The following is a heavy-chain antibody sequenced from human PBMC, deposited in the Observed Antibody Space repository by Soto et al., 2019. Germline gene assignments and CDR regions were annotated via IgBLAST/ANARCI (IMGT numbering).Heavy chain of an antibody. CDR1: GFTFSSFA. Sequence: EVQLLESGGGLVQPGGSLRLSCAASGFTFSSFAMSWVRQAPGKGLEWVSTISGSGDNTHYADSVKGRFTISRDNSKNTPYLQMTRLRDEDTAQYYCAKDLWAIVLVPTGIEAYDIWGQGTMVTVSS. CDR2: ISGSGDNT. J-gene: IGHJ3*02. V-gene: IGHV3-23*01. D-gene: IGHD2-2*02. CDR3: AKDLWAIVLVPTGIEAYDI.